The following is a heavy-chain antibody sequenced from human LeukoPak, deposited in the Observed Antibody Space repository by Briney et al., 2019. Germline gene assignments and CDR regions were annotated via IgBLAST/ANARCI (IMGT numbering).Heavy chain of an antibody. V-gene: IGHV1-2*02. D-gene: IGHD3-3*01. CDR3: ARTADITIFGVVNHPPGH. CDR2: INPNSGGT. Sequence: ASVKVSCKASGYTFTGYYMHWVRQAPGQGLEWMGWINPNSGGTNYAQKFQGRVTMTRDTSISTAYMELSRLRSDDTAVYYCARTADITIFGVVNHPPGHWGQGTLVTVSS. J-gene: IGHJ4*02. CDR1: GYTFTGYY.